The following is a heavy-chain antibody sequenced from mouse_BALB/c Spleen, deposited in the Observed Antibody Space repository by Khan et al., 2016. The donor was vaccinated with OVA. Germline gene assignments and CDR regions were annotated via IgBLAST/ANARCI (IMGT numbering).Heavy chain of an antibody. Sequence: LEVSGAELMKPGASVKISCKATGYTFRSYWIEWVKQRPGHGLEWIGEILPGSGRNNYNEKFKGKATFTADTSSNTAYMQLSNLTSDDSAVYYCARGNYYGSSSWFGYWGQGTLVTVSA. D-gene: IGHD1-1*01. CDR3: ARGNYYGSSSWFGY. J-gene: IGHJ3*01. CDR2: ILPGSGRN. CDR1: GYTFRSYW. V-gene: IGHV1-9*01.